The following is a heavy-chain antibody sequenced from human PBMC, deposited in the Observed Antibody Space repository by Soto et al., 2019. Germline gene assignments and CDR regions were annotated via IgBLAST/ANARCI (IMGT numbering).Heavy chain of an antibody. CDR1: NGSVSSGTYS. CDR3: ARGHYHYGMDV. Sequence: SETLSLTCTVSNGSVSSGTYSWSWVRQPPGKGLEWIGYIYYSGTTYYTPSLKSRLTMSMDRANDHFSLNLTSVTAADTAVYFCARGHYHYGMDVWGQGIPVTVSS. V-gene: IGHV4-30-2*01. J-gene: IGHJ6*02. CDR2: IYYSGTT.